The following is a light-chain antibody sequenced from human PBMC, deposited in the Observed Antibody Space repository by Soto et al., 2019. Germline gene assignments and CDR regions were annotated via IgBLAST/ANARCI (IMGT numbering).Light chain of an antibody. J-gene: IGLJ3*02. Sequence: QSALTQPASVSGSPGQSITISCTGTSNDVGAYKYVSWYQQLPGKAPKLMIYEVSNRPSGVSNRFSGSKSGNTASLTISGLQAEDEADYYCSSYTSTSTLFGGGTK. V-gene: IGLV2-14*01. CDR3: SSYTSTSTL. CDR2: EVS. CDR1: SNDVGAYKY.